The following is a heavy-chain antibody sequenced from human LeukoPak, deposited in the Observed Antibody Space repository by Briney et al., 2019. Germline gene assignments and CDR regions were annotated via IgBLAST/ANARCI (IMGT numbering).Heavy chain of an antibody. CDR3: AKDLHYGSADY. Sequence: PGRSLRLSCAASGFTFSSYAIHWVRQDPGKGLVWVSFINPDGSTTNYADSVKGRFTISRDNAKNALYLQMNSLRAEDTAVYYCAKDLHYGSADYWGQGTLVTVSS. CDR2: INPDGSTT. CDR1: GFTFSSYA. J-gene: IGHJ4*02. D-gene: IGHD3-10*01. V-gene: IGHV3-74*01.